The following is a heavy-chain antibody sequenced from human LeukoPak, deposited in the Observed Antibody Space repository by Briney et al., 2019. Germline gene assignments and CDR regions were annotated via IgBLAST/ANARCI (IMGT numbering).Heavy chain of an antibody. J-gene: IGHJ3*02. D-gene: IGHD2-21*01. CDR1: GFTLSRHY. CDR3: ARDTDCDGDCYWGAFDI. Sequence: PGGSLRLSCVASGFTLSRHYMSWVRQAPGKGLEWVASIKQDGSGEYVDSVRGRFTISRDNAQNSMYLQVNSLRAEDTAAYYCARDTDCDGDCYWGAFDIWGQGTVVAVSS. V-gene: IGHV3-7*01. CDR2: IKQDGSGE.